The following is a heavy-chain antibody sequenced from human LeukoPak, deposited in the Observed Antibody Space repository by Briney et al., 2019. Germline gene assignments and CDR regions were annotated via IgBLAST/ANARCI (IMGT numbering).Heavy chain of an antibody. Sequence: GRSLRLSCAASGFTFSSYGMHWVRQAPGKGLKWVAVIWYDGSNKYYADSVKGRFTISRDNSKNTLYLQMNSLRAEDTAVYYCARENIPYEGGWFDPWGQGTLVTVSS. V-gene: IGHV3-33*01. CDR3: ARENIPYEGGWFDP. J-gene: IGHJ5*02. CDR1: GFTFSSYG. D-gene: IGHD5-12*01. CDR2: IWYDGSNK.